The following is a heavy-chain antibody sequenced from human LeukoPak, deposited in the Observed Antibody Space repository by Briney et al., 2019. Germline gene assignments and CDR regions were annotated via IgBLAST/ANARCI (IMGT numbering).Heavy chain of an antibody. J-gene: IGHJ4*02. CDR1: GFTFSSHW. V-gene: IGHV3-7*01. Sequence: GGSLRLSCAASGFTFSSHWMSWVRQAPGKGLEWVASIRPDGSEEYYMDSVKGRFTISRDNARNSLYLQMNSLRAEDTAVYCCARLLGTVTTYDYWGQGTLVTVSS. CDR3: ARLLGTVTTYDY. D-gene: IGHD1-7*01. CDR2: IRPDGSEE.